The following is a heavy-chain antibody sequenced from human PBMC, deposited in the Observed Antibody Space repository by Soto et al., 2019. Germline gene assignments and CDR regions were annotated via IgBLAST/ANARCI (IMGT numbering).Heavy chain of an antibody. D-gene: IGHD3-16*01. V-gene: IGHV1-69*08. CDR3: ARDPVGGPYYYYMDV. Sequence: QVQLVQSGAEVKKPGSSVKVSCKASGGTFSSYTISWVRQAPGQGLEWMGRIIPILGIANYAQKFQGRVTITADKSTSTAYMELSSLRSEDTAVYYCARDPVGGPYYYYMDVWGKGTTVTVSS. CDR1: GGTFSSYT. J-gene: IGHJ6*03. CDR2: IIPILGIA.